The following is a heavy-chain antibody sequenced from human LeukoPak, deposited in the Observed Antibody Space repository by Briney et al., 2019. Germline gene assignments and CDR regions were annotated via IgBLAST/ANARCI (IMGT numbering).Heavy chain of an antibody. CDR3: ARPARSGIYYPDAFEN. Sequence: GGSLRLSCTASGFTFDDYYITWIRQAPGKGLDWVAYISSSGTATYYADSVKGRFTISRDNAKNSLYLQMDSLKAEDTAMYYCARPARSGIYYPDAFENWGQGTVVTVSS. D-gene: IGHD3-10*01. J-gene: IGHJ3*02. CDR1: GFTFDDYY. V-gene: IGHV3-11*04. CDR2: ISSSGTAT.